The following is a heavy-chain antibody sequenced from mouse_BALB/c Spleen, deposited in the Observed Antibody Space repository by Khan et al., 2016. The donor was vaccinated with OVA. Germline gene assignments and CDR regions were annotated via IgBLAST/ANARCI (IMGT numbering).Heavy chain of an antibody. D-gene: IGHD3-3*01. Sequence: VQLKQSGPELMKPGASVNISCKASGYSFTSYYIHWVKQSHGKSLEWIGYIDPCNGGTDYNQKFKGKATLTVDKSSSTAYMHLSSLTSEDSAVYYCVRGTFGYWGQGTLVTVSA. J-gene: IGHJ3*01. V-gene: IGHV1S135*01. CDR1: GYSFTSYY. CDR2: IDPCNGGT. CDR3: VRGTFGY.